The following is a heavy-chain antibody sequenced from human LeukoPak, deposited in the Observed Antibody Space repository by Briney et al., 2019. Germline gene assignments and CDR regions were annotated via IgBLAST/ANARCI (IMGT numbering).Heavy chain of an antibody. D-gene: IGHD3-3*01. CDR3: ARGHYDFWSGYYDYDALDI. V-gene: IGHV4-38-2*01. J-gene: IGHJ3*02. CDR2: IYHSGST. CDR1: GYSISSGYY. Sequence: SETLSLTCAVSGYSISSGYYWGWIRQPPGKGLEWIGSIYHSGSTYYNPSLKSRVTISVDTSKNQFSLKLSSVTAADTAVYYCARGHYDFWSGYYDYDALDIWGQGTMVTVSS.